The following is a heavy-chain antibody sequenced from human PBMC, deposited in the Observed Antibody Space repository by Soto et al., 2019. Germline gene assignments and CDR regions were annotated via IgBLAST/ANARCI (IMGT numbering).Heavy chain of an antibody. V-gene: IGHV1-69*01. Sequence: QVQLVQSGAAVRKPGSSVKLSCKASGGTFTKYAITWVRQAPRQGLEWMGGIVPLPGTTNYAQKFRGRGTISADESTSTAYLELSSLRSEDTAVYYCASGVGGLGGSSGWPDYAFDVWGQGTMVIVSS. CDR3: ASGVGGLGGSSGWPDYAFDV. CDR2: IVPLPGTT. D-gene: IGHD6-19*01. CDR1: GGTFTKYA. J-gene: IGHJ3*01.